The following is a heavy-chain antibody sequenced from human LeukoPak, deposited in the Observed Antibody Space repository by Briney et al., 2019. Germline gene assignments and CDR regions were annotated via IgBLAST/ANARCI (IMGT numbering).Heavy chain of an antibody. CDR1: GFTFSSYW. J-gene: IGHJ2*01. CDR3: EAGGDPSWYFDL. D-gene: IGHD4-17*01. Sequence: GGSLRLSCAASGFTFSSYWMSWVRQAPGKGLEWVANIKQDGSEKYYVDSVKGRFTISRDNAKNSLYLQMNSLRAEDTAVYYCEAGGDPSWYFDLWGRGTLVTVSS. CDR2: IKQDGSEK. V-gene: IGHV3-7*01.